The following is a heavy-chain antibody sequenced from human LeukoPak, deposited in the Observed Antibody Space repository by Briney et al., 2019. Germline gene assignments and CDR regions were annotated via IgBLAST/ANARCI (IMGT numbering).Heavy chain of an antibody. CDR1: GFTFSSYG. D-gene: IGHD5/OR15-5a*01. CDR2: IWSDGSNK. CDR3: ARRRYSVYDFDY. V-gene: IGHV3-33*01. J-gene: IGHJ4*02. Sequence: GTSLRLSCAASGFTFSSYGMHWVRQAPGKGLEWVAVIWSDGSNKYYAHSVKGRFTISRDNSKNTLYLQMNSVRAEDTAVYYCARRRYSVYDFDYWGQGTLVTVSS.